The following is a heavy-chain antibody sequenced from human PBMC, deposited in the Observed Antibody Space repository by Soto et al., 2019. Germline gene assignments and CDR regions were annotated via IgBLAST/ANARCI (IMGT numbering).Heavy chain of an antibody. V-gene: IGHV3-74*03. Sequence: QLVESGGGQAQPGGSLRLSCVASGFTFSKNWMHWVRHVPGKGLEGVANLNGDGSHAEYPDSVKGRFAISTDNAKNTVYRQRNRLRAEDSATYDCARDGRLKYGVDVWGPGTTVTVSS. CDR3: ARDGRLKYGVDV. CDR2: LNGDGSHA. CDR1: GFTFSKNW. D-gene: IGHD1-1*01. J-gene: IGHJ6*02.